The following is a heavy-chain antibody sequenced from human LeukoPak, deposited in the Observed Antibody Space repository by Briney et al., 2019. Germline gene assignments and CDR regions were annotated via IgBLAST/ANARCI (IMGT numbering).Heavy chain of an antibody. D-gene: IGHD2-2*02. V-gene: IGHV3-7*01. J-gene: IGHJ5*02. CDR2: IKQDGSEK. Sequence: GGSLRLSCAASAFNFSISWMSWVRQAPGKGLEWVANIKQDGSEKYYVDSVKGRFTISRDNAKNSLYLQMNSLRAEDTAVYYCARRLRYTSCSSPRCSTRWFHPWGQGTLVTVSS. CDR1: AFNFSISW. CDR3: ARRLRYTSCSSPRCSTRWFHP.